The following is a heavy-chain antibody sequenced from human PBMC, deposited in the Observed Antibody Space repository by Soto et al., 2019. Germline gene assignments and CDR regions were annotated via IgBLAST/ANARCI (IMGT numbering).Heavy chain of an antibody. CDR2: IHYSGST. Sequence: SETLSLTCTVSGASITTSYWSWIRQSPGKGLEWIGYIHYSGSTNYNPSLKSRVTISIDTSMNQFSLKLSSVTAADTAVYYCARAVITIVRGVTWGQGTLVTVSS. J-gene: IGHJ5*02. CDR1: GASITTSY. D-gene: IGHD3-10*01. V-gene: IGHV4-59*08. CDR3: ARAVITIVRGVT.